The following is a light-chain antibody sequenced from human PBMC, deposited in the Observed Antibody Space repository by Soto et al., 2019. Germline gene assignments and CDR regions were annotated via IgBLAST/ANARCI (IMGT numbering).Light chain of an antibody. CDR2: AVS. Sequence: QSVLTQPASVSGSPGQSITISCTGTASDVGAYNYVSWYQQHPGKAPKLMIYAVSDRPSGVADRFSGSKSGDTASLTISGLQAEDEAHYYCSSFAGSPVVFGGGTKLTVL. J-gene: IGLJ2*01. V-gene: IGLV2-14*01. CDR3: SSFAGSPVV. CDR1: ASDVGAYNY.